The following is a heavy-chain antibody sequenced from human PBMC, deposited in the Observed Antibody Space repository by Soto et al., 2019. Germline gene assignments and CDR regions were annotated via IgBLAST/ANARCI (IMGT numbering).Heavy chain of an antibody. CDR1: GFTFSSYA. CDR2: VSDSGTNT. D-gene: IGHD2-2*01. V-gene: IGHV3-23*01. CDR3: AGRYCTSTDCHRISYFDY. Sequence: GGSLRLSCAASGFTFSSYAMSWVRQAPGKGLEWVSSVSDSGTNTYYVDSVKGRFTISRDNSKNTLYLQMNGLRAEDTAVYYCAGRYCTSTDCHRISYFDYWGQGTLVTVSS. J-gene: IGHJ4*02.